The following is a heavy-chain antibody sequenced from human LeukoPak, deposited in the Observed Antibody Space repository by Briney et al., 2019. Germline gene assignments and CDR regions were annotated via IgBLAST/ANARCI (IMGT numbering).Heavy chain of an antibody. CDR1: GYTFTSYD. CDR3: ARVAATVTTKKAANWFDP. J-gene: IGHJ5*02. D-gene: IGHD4-17*01. Sequence: ASVKVSCKASGYTFTSYDINWVRQATGQGLEWMGWMNPNSGNTGYAQKFQGRVTMTRNTSISTAYMELSSLRSEDTAVYYCARVAATVTTKKAANWFDPWGQGTLVTVSS. V-gene: IGHV1-8*01. CDR2: MNPNSGNT.